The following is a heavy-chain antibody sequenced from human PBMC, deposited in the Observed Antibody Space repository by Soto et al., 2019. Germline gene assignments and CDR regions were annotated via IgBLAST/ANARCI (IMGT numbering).Heavy chain of an antibody. D-gene: IGHD2-15*01. V-gene: IGHV4-31*03. Sequence: PSETLSLTCTVSGGSISSGGYYWSWIRQHPGKGLEWIGYIYYSGSPYYNPSLKSRVTISVDTSKNQFSLKLSSVTAADTAVYYCARYIVVVVAAVDWGQGTLVTVSS. CDR3: ARYIVVVVAAVD. CDR1: GGSISSGGYY. CDR2: IYYSGSP. J-gene: IGHJ4*02.